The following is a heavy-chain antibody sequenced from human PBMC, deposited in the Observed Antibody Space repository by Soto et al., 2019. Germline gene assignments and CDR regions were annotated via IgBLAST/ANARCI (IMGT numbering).Heavy chain of an antibody. CDR1: GFTFSSYS. J-gene: IGHJ6*02. Sequence: PGGSLRLSCAASGFTFSSYSMNWVRQAPGKGLEWVSSISSSSSYIYYADSVKGRFTISRDNAKNSLYLQMNSLRAEDTAVYYCARSHGDSYGFSYYYGMDVWGQGTTVTVSS. V-gene: IGHV3-21*01. CDR2: ISSSSSYI. CDR3: ARSHGDSYGFSYYYGMDV. D-gene: IGHD5-18*01.